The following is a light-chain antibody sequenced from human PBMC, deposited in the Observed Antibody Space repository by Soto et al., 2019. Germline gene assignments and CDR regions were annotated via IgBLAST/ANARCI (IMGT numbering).Light chain of an antibody. CDR3: QSYESELSAWV. CDR1: SSNIVSNYD. J-gene: IGLJ3*02. CDR2: GYT. Sequence: QSVLTQPPSVSGAPGQTVTISCAGTSSNIVSNYDVHWYQHLPVTAPKLLIFGYTNRPSGVPDIFSGSKSGTSASLAITGRQSEYDAAYYCQSYESELSAWVFGGGTNVTVL. V-gene: IGLV1-40*01.